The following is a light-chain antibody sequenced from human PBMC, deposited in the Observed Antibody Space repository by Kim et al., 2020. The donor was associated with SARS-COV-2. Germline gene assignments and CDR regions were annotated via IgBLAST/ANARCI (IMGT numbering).Light chain of an antibody. V-gene: IGKV3-11*01. Sequence: EIVLTQSPATLSLSPGERATLSCRASQSISTHLGWYQQKPGQAPRLLLYEASNRAAGIPGRFSGSGSGTDFTLSISSLEPEDFAVYHCQQRNSWPLTFGGGTKVDIK. CDR2: EAS. CDR3: QQRNSWPLT. J-gene: IGKJ4*01. CDR1: QSISTH.